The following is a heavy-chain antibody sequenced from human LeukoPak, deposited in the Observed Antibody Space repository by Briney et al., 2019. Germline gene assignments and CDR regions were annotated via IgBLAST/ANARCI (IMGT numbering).Heavy chain of an antibody. CDR1: GGSFSGYY. V-gene: IGHV4-34*01. D-gene: IGHD3-10*01. CDR3: ARAPIYYYGSGSYSGRDYFDY. CDR2: INHSGST. Sequence: SDTLSLTCAVYGGSFSGYYWSWIRQPPGKGLEWMGEINHSGSTNYNPSLKSRVIISVDTSKNQFSLKLSSVTAADTAVYYCARAPIYYYGSGSYSGRDYFDYWGQGTLVTVSS. J-gene: IGHJ4*02.